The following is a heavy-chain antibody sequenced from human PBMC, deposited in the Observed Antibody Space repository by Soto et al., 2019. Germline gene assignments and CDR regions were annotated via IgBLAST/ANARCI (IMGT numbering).Heavy chain of an antibody. J-gene: IGHJ4*02. CDR3: AIDDSSGYYPFDD. D-gene: IGHD3-22*01. CDR2: ISYDGSNK. V-gene: IGHV3-30-3*01. Sequence: PGGSLRLSCAASGFTFSSYAMHWVRQAPGKGLEWVAVISYDGSNKYYADSVKGRFTISRDNSKNTLYLQMNSLRAEDTAVYYCAIDDSSGYYPFDDWGQGTLVTVVS. CDR1: GFTFSSYA.